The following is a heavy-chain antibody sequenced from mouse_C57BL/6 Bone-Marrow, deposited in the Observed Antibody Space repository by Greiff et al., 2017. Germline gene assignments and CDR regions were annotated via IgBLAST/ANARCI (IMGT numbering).Heavy chain of an antibody. V-gene: IGHV5-9*01. Sequence: EVKLMESGGGLVKPGGSLKLSCAASGFTFSSYTMSWVRQTPEKRLEWVATISGGGGNTYYPDSVKGRFTISRDNAKNTLYLQMSSLRSEDTALYYWARHYGNYYFDYWGQGTTLTVSS. J-gene: IGHJ2*01. CDR2: ISGGGGNT. D-gene: IGHD1-1*01. CDR3: ARHYGNYYFDY. CDR1: GFTFSSYT.